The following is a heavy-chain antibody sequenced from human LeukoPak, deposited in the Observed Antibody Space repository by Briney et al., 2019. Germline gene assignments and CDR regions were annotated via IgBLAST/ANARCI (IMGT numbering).Heavy chain of an antibody. CDR3: ARYSYDLGRFDY. CDR2: IYYSGST. Sequence: SETLSLTCTVSGGSISSYYWSWIRQPPGKGLEWIGYIYYSGSTNYNPSLKSRVTISVDTSKNQFSLKLSSVTAADTAVYYCARYSYDLGRFDYWGQGTLVTVSS. D-gene: IGHD5-18*01. V-gene: IGHV4-59*01. J-gene: IGHJ4*02. CDR1: GGSISSYY.